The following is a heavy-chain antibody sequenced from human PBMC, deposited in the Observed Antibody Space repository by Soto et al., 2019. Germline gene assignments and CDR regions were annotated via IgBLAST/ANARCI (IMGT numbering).Heavy chain of an antibody. CDR1: GDSYSISTYS. V-gene: IGHV4-30-2*01. CDR2: IYQGGVT. J-gene: IGHJ5*02. CDR3: AGMPYTSGLRFDP. D-gene: IGHD6-19*01. Sequence: SETLSLTCNMSGDSYSISTYSWSWIRQPPGKALQWIGFIYQGGVTSYNPSLASRVSISLDRSNNQCSLKLKSVTAADTAVYFCAGMPYTSGLRFDPWGPGTLVTVSS.